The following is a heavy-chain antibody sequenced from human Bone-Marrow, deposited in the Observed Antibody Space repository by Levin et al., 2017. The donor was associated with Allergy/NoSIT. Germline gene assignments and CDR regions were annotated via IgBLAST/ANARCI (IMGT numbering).Heavy chain of an antibody. J-gene: IGHJ6*02. CDR1: GFTFSSYG. Sequence: QPGGSLRLSCAASGFTFSSYGMHWVRQAPGKGLEWVAVISFDGSTEYFADSVKGRFTISRDNSENTLFLRMNSLRAEDTAVYYCAKVAYYYGSGNSLLTYGMDVWGQGTTVTVSS. CDR2: ISFDGSTE. V-gene: IGHV3-30*18. D-gene: IGHD3-10*01. CDR3: AKVAYYYGSGNSLLTYGMDV.